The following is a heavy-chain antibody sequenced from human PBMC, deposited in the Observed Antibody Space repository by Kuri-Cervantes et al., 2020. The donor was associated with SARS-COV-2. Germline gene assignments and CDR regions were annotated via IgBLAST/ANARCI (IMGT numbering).Heavy chain of an antibody. CDR1: GGSFSRYY. CDR3: ARGGSTRSLDY. J-gene: IGHJ4*02. Sequence: GSLRLSCAVSGGSFSRYYWNWVRQPPGKGLEWIGYVYNTGSTGYNPSLKSRVTISVDTSKNQFSLKLSSVTAADTAVYYCARGGSTRSLDYWGQGTLVTVSS. D-gene: IGHD2-2*01. CDR2: VYNTGST. V-gene: IGHV4-59*12.